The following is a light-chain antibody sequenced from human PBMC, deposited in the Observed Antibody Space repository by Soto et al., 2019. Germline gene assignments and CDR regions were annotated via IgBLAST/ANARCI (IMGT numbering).Light chain of an antibody. CDR1: QSLSSS. CDR3: QQYKNWPPIT. CDR2: GAS. V-gene: IGKV3-15*01. J-gene: IGKJ5*01. Sequence: EIVMTQSPATLSVSLGERATLSCRASQSLSSSLAWYQQKPGQAPRLLIYGASTRATGIPARFSGSGSGTEFTLTISSLQSEDFAVYYCQQYKNWPPITFGQGTRLEI.